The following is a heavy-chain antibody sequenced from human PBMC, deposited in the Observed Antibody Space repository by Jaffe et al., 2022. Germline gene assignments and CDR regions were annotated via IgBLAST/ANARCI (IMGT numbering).Heavy chain of an antibody. J-gene: IGHJ4*02. CDR3: ARPVLAAAGTWEPGNDY. Sequence: QLQLQESGPGLVKPSETLSLTCTVSGGSISSSSYYWGWIRQPPGKGLEWIGSIYYSGSTYYNPSLKSRVTISVDTSKNQFSLKLSSVTAADTAVYYCARPVLAAAGTWEPGNDYWGQGTLVTVSS. D-gene: IGHD6-13*01. CDR1: GGSISSSSYY. CDR2: IYYSGST. V-gene: IGHV4-39*01.